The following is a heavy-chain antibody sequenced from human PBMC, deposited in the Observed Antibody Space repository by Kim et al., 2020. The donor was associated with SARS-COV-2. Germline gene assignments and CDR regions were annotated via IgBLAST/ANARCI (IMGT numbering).Heavy chain of an antibody. CDR3: ARLTDIVVVPAAIRYQFFDY. J-gene: IGHJ4*02. D-gene: IGHD2-2*01. CDR2: IKQDGSEK. V-gene: IGHV3-7*03. Sequence: GGSLRLSCAASGFTFSSYWMSWVRQAPGKGLEWVANIKQDGSEKYYVDSVKGRFTISRDNAKNSLYLQMNSLRAEDTAVYYCARLTDIVVVPAAIRYQFFDYWGQGTLVTVSS. CDR1: GFTFSSYW.